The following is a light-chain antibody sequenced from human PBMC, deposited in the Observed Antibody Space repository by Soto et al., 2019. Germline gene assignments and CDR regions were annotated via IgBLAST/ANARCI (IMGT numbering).Light chain of an antibody. CDR2: ANN. J-gene: IGLJ2*01. V-gene: IGLV1-40*01. CDR1: SSNIGAGFD. CDR3: QSSDSSPGGDVV. Sequence: QSVLTQPPSVSGAPGQRVIISCTGSSSNIGAGFDVHWYQQLPGTAPKLLIYANNNRPSGVPDRFSGSKSGTSASLAITRLQAEDEADYSCQSSDSSPGGDVVFGGGTQLTVL.